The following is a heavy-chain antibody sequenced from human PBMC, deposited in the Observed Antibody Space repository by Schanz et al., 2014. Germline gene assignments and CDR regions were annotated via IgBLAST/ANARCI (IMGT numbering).Heavy chain of an antibody. J-gene: IGHJ4*02. D-gene: IGHD5-12*01. CDR1: GYTFTVYY. CDR2: INPNSGAT. V-gene: IGHV1-2*02. Sequence: QVQLVQSGAEVKKPGASVKVSCKASGYTFTVYYMHWVRQAPGQGLEWLSWINPNSGATSSAQKCQGRVTMTRDTSSSTVYMQLSSLTSDDTAIYYCARVTTGYDSWGQGTLVTVSS. CDR3: ARVTTGYDS.